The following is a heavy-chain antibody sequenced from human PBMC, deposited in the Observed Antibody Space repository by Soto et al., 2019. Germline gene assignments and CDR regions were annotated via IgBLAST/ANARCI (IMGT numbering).Heavy chain of an antibody. CDR1: GYISTGYY. V-gene: IGHV1-2*04. Sequence: ASVKVSCKTSGYISTGYYMHWVRQAPGQGLEWMGWINPNSGDTNYTQKFQGWVTMTRDTSISTAYMELSRLRSDDTAVYYCATSRISIAVAGQPEYYFHYCGPGTLVTLS. J-gene: IGHJ4*02. D-gene: IGHD6-19*01. CDR3: ATSRISIAVAGQPEYYFHY. CDR2: INPNSGDT.